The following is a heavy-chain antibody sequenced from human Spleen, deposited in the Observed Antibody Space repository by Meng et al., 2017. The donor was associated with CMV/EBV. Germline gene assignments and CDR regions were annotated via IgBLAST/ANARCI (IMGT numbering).Heavy chain of an antibody. CDR3: TRDRVDFWSGYCDY. CDR1: GFTFGDYV. Sequence: GESLKISCITSGFTFGDYVMSWVRQAPGKGLEWVSFIRTKAYGGTTEYAASVKGRFTISRDDSKSIAYLQMNSLKTEDTAVYYCTRDRVDFWSGYCDYWGQGTLVTVSS. CDR2: IRTKAYGGTT. D-gene: IGHD3-3*01. V-gene: IGHV3-49*04. J-gene: IGHJ4*02.